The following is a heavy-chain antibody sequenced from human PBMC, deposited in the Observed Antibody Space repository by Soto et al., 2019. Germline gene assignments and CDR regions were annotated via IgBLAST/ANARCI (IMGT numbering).Heavy chain of an antibody. CDR3: ARAIVGATGGGY. CDR1: GYAFTDYY. J-gene: IGHJ4*02. Sequence: ASVKVSCKASGYAFTDYYMHWVRQAPGQGLEWMGWINPNSGGTKYAQNFQGRVTMTRNTSISTAYMELSSLRSEDTAVYYCARAIVGATGGGYWGKVSLVTVSS. CDR2: INPNSGGT. D-gene: IGHD1-26*01. V-gene: IGHV1-2*02.